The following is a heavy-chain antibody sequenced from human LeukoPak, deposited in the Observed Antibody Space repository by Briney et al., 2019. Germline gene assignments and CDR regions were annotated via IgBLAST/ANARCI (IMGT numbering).Heavy chain of an antibody. V-gene: IGHV4-59*01. CDR2: IYYTGST. CDR3: ARAVYYDSSGYYGLVAFDI. Sequence: PSETLSLTCTVSGGSISSYYWSWIRQPPGKGLEWIGYIYYTGSTNYNPSLKSRVTISVDTSKNQFSLKLSSVTAADTAVYYCARAVYYDSSGYYGLVAFDIWGQGTMVTVSS. J-gene: IGHJ3*02. D-gene: IGHD3-22*01. CDR1: GGSISSYY.